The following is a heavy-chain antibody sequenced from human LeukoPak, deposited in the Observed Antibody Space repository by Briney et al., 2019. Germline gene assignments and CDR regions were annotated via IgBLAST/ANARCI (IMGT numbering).Heavy chain of an antibody. J-gene: IGHJ5*02. D-gene: IGHD2-15*01. CDR3: ARPDGYCSGGSCYSVSFVDP. CDR1: GGSISSSNYY. V-gene: IGHV4-39*01. CDR2: IYYSGGT. Sequence: PSETLSLTCTVSGGSISSSNYYWGWIRQPPGKGLEWIGSIYYSGGTYYNPSLKSRVTISVDTSKNQFSLKLSSVTAADTAVYYCARPDGYCSGGSCYSVSFVDPWGQGTLVTVSS.